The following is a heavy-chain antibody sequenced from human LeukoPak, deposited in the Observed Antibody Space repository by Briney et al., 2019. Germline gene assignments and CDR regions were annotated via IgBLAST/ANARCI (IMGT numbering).Heavy chain of an antibody. CDR1: GGSISSGDYY. CDR2: IYYSGST. J-gene: IGHJ4*02. D-gene: IGHD3-16*02. Sequence: SQTLSLTCTVSGGSISSGDYYWSWIRQPPGKGLEWIGYIYYSGSTYYNPSLKSRVTISVDTSKNQFSLKLSSVTAADTAVYYCARSDYVWGSYRYLDYWGQGTLVTVSS. CDR3: ARSDYVWGSYRYLDY. V-gene: IGHV4-30-4*08.